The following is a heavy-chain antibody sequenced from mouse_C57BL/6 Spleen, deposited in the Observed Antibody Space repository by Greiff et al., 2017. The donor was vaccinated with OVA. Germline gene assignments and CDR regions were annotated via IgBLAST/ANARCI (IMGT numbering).Heavy chain of an antibody. J-gene: IGHJ4*01. Sequence: VMLVESGPGLVAPSQSLSITCTVSGFSLTSYGVHWVRQPPGKGLEWLVVIWSDGSTTYNSALKSRLSISQDNSKSQVFLKMNSLQTEDTALYYCARHSPLLGGAMDYWGQGTSVTVSS. V-gene: IGHV2-6-1*01. CDR3: ARHSPLLGGAMDY. CDR1: GFSLTSYG. D-gene: IGHD2-1*01. CDR2: IWSDGST.